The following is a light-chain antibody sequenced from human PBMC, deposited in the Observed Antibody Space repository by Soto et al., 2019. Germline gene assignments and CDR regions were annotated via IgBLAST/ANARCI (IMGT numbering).Light chain of an antibody. CDR1: QSVSSN. Sequence: EIVMTQSPATLSVSPGERATLSCRASQSVSSNLAWYQQKPGQAPRLLIYGASTRATSIPARFSGSGSGTEFTLTISSLQSEYFAVYYCQQYNNWTPITFGQGTRLEIK. J-gene: IGKJ5*01. CDR2: GAS. V-gene: IGKV3-15*01. CDR3: QQYNNWTPIT.